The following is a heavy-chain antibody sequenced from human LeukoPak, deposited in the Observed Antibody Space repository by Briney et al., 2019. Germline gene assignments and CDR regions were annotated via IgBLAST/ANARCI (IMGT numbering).Heavy chain of an antibody. CDR3: ARDPQQLAQYYGMDV. CDR1: GYTFTGYY. V-gene: IGHV1-18*04. J-gene: IGHJ6*02. CDR2: ISAYNGNT. Sequence: GASVKVSCKASGYTFTGYYMHWVRQAPGQGLEWMGWISAYNGNTNYAQKLQGRVTMTTDTSTSTAYMELRSLRSDDTAVYYCARDPQQLAQYYGMDVWGQGTTVTVSS. D-gene: IGHD6-13*01.